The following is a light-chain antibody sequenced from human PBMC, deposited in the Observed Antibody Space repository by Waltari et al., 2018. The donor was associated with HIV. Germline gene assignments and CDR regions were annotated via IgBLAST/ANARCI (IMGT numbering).Light chain of an antibody. V-gene: IGLV3-19*01. CDR3: ACWDRSGDYIL. Sequence: SSELTQDPAVSVALGQTVKIACLADSLRKYYASWYRLRPGQAPQLLVYGKNSRPSGIPDRFSASSSGNRAFLTITGARAEDEADYYCACWDRSGDYILFGGGTSLTGL. CDR2: GKN. J-gene: IGLJ2*01. CDR1: SLRKYY.